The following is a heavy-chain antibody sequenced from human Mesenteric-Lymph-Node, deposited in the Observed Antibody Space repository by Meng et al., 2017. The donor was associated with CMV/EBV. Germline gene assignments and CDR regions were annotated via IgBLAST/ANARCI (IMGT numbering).Heavy chain of an antibody. D-gene: IGHD6-19*01. J-gene: IGHJ4*02. V-gene: IGHV1-2*02. CDR3: ANENSSGWSFDY. CDR1: GYTFTGYN. CDR2: INANSGRT. Sequence: CKDSGYTFTGYNMHWVRQAPGQGREWMGWINANSGRTKYAQKFQGRVTMTRDTSISTAYMELNRLRSDDTAVYYCANENSSGWSFDYWGQGTLVTSPQ.